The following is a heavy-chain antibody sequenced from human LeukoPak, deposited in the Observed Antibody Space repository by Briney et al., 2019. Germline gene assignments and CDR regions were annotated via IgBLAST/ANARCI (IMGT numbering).Heavy chain of an antibody. D-gene: IGHD3-22*01. CDR1: GGSISSSSYY. J-gene: IGHJ4*02. V-gene: IGHV4-39*01. CDR3: ARLPYSHYSDSSGYFDH. CDR2: IYYTGST. Sequence: SETLSLTCTVSGGSISSSSYYWGWIRQPPGKGLEWIGSIYYTGSTYYNPSLKSRVTISVDTSKNQFSLKLTSVTAADTAVFYCARLPYSHYSDSSGYFDHWGQGTLFTVSS.